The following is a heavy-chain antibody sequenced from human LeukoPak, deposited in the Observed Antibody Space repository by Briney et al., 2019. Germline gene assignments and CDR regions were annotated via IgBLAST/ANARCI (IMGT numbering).Heavy chain of an antibody. CDR1: GLTFSSYA. CDR2: VSGSGGST. D-gene: IGHD2-2*01. J-gene: IGHJ6*02. V-gene: IGHV3-23*01. CDR3: AKGLVRSGPYGMDV. Sequence: GGSLRLSCVASGLTFSSYAMSWVRQAPGKGLELVSAVSGSGGSTYYADSVHGRFTISRDNSKNTLYLQMNSLRAEDTAVFYCAKGLVRSGPYGMDVWGQGTTVTVSS.